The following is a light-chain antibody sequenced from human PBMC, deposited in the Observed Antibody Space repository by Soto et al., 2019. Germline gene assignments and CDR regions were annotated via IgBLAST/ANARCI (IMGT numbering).Light chain of an antibody. Sequence: QSALTQPASVSGSPGQSITISCTGSSSDFTTYHYVSWYRQHPGKAPKLMIYEVSHRPSGVSNRFSGSKSGNTASLTIAGLQAEDEADYYCTSYLYSTAHFVFRTGTKVTVL. V-gene: IGLV2-14*01. CDR3: TSYLYSTAHFV. J-gene: IGLJ1*01. CDR2: EVS. CDR1: SSDFTTYHY.